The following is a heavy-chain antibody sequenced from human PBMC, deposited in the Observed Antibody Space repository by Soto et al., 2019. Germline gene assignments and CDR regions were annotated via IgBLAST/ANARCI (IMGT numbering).Heavy chain of an antibody. Sequence: GGSRRLSCAASGFTVSSNYMSWVRQAPGKGLEWVSVIYSGGSTYYADSVKGRFTISRDNSKNTLYLQMNSLRAEDTAVYYCARGYCSSTSCVDYWGQGTLVTVSS. J-gene: IGHJ4*02. D-gene: IGHD2-2*01. CDR2: IYSGGST. V-gene: IGHV3-53*01. CDR1: GFTVSSNY. CDR3: ARGYCSSTSCVDY.